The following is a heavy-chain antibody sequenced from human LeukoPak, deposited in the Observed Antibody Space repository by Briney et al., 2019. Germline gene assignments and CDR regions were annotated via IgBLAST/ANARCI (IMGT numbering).Heavy chain of an antibody. J-gene: IGHJ3*02. Sequence: GGSLRLSCAASGFTFSSYGMHWVRQAPGKGLEWVAFIRYDGSNKYYADSVKGRFTISRDNSKSTLYLQMNSLRAEDTAVYYCARPPPEAFDIWGQGTMVTVSS. CDR1: GFTFSSYG. V-gene: IGHV3-30*02. CDR2: IRYDGSNK. CDR3: ARPPPEAFDI.